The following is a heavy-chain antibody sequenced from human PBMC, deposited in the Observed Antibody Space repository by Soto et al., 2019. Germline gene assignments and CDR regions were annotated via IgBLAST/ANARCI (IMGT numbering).Heavy chain of an antibody. CDR3: ARGGHIAVVTASFDN. CDR1: GYTFNTYY. Sequence: QVQLVQSEAEVRKHGASVKVSCKPTGYTFNTYYLHWLRQAPGQALEWMGVIHPSGGGTTYAQKFLGRVTVTRDTSTTTVFMELSSLRSDDTAVYYCARGGHIAVVTASFDNWGQGTLVTVSS. D-gene: IGHD2-21*02. J-gene: IGHJ4*02. CDR2: IHPSGGGT. V-gene: IGHV1-46*02.